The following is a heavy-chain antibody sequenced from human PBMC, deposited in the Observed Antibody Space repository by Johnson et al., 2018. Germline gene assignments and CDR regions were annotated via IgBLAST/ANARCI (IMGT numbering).Heavy chain of an antibody. Sequence: LVQSGGGLVQPGGSLRLSCEASGFTFNNYAMSWVRQAPGKGLEWVSGISVSGDSTHSADSVKGRFTIPRDNSKSTLYLQINSLRAEDTAVYYCAKGYSSGWYYFDYWGQGTLVTVSS. CDR1: GFTFNNYA. J-gene: IGHJ4*02. D-gene: IGHD6-19*01. V-gene: IGHV3-23*04. CDR3: AKGYSSGWYYFDY. CDR2: ISVSGDST.